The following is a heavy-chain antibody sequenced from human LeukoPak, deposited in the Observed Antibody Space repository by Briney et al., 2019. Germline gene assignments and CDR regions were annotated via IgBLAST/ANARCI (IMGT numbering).Heavy chain of an antibody. CDR1: GFTFSSYS. D-gene: IGHD3-10*01. CDR2: IDHSGST. Sequence: PGGSLRLSCAASGFTFSSYSMNWIRQPPGKGLEWIGEIDHSGSTTYNPSLKSRVTISVDTSKNQFSLKLRSVTAADTAVYYCARHVFSTMVRGVRFDNWGQGTLVTVSS. V-gene: IGHV4-34*01. J-gene: IGHJ4*02. CDR3: ARHVFSTMVRGVRFDN.